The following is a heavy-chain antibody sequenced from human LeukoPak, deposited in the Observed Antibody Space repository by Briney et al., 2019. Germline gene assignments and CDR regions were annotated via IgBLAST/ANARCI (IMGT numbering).Heavy chain of an antibody. Sequence: ASVKVSRKASGYTFTGYYMHWVRQAPGQGLEWMGWINPNSGGANYAQKFQGRVTMTRDTSISTAYMELSRLRSDDTAVYYCARIVAETYYDFWSGYSIFDYWGQGTLVTVSS. CDR2: INPNSGGA. D-gene: IGHD3-3*01. CDR3: ARIVAETYYDFWSGYSIFDY. V-gene: IGHV1-2*02. J-gene: IGHJ4*02. CDR1: GYTFTGYY.